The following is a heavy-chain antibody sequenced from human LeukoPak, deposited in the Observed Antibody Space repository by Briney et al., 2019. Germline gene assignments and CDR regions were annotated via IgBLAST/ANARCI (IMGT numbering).Heavy chain of an antibody. J-gene: IGHJ6*02. V-gene: IGHV1-18*01. D-gene: IGHD1-1*01. CDR1: GYTFTSYG. Sequence: ASVKVSCKASGYTFTSYGFSWVRQAPGQGLEWMGWISAYNGNTNYAQKLQGRVTMTTDTSTSTAYMELRSLRSDDTAVYYCARLQLERFDYYGMDVWGQGTTVTVSS. CDR2: ISAYNGNT. CDR3: ARLQLERFDYYGMDV.